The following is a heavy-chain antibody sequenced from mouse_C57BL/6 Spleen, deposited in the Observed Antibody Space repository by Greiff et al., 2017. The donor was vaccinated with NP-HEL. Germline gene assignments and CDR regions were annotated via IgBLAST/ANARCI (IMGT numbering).Heavy chain of an antibody. CDR1: GYTFTSYW. J-gene: IGHJ2*01. V-gene: IGHV1-55*01. CDR3: ARSPITTVAHFDY. D-gene: IGHD1-1*01. CDR2: IYPGSGST. Sequence: QVQLQQPGAELVKPGASVKMSCKASGYTFTSYWITWVKQRPGQGLEWIGDIYPGSGSTNYNEKFKSKATLTVDTSSSTAYMQLSSLTSEDSAVYYCARSPITTVAHFDYWGQGTTLTVSS.